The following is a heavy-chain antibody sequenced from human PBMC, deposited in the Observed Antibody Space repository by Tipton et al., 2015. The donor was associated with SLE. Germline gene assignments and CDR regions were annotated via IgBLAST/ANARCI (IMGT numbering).Heavy chain of an antibody. V-gene: IGHV4-59*08. J-gene: IGHJ3*02. Sequence: TLSLTCTVSGGSISSHYWSWIRQPPGKGLEWIGFIYHSGNTNYNPSLKSRVTISVDTSKNQFSLKLSSVTAADTAVYYCARHPYTSGWYPIWGQGTMVTVSS. CDR3: ARHPYTSGWYPI. CDR1: GGSISSHY. D-gene: IGHD6-19*01. CDR2: IYHSGNT.